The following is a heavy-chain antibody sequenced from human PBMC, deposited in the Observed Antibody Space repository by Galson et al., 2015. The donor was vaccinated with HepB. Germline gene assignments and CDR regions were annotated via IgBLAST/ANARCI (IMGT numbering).Heavy chain of an antibody. V-gene: IGHV3-23*01. J-gene: IGHJ3*02. CDR3: ANIPFDRGGFLGWLSMSPVVEVFDI. D-gene: IGHD3-3*01. Sequence: SLRLSCAASGFTFSNYAMNWVRQAPGKGLEWVSTIGDSGSTSSTNYADSVKGRFTISRDYSKNTLYLQMNSLRAENTAVYYCANIPFDRGGFLGWLSMSPVVEVFDIWGQGTMVTVSS. CDR1: GFTFSNYA. CDR2: IGDSGSTSST.